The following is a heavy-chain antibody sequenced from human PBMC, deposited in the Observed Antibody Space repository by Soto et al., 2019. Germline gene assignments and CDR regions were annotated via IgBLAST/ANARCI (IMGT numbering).Heavy chain of an antibody. Sequence: GGSLRLSCAASGFTLSPYWMNWVRQAPGKGLEWVANIKQDGSEKYYVDSVKGRFIISRDNAKNSLYLQLNSLRAEDTAVYYCARDGDASGWYRYGMDVWGQGTLVTVSS. CDR3: ARDGDASGWYRYGMDV. J-gene: IGHJ6*02. V-gene: IGHV3-7*01. CDR2: IKQDGSEK. CDR1: GFTLSPYW. D-gene: IGHD6-19*01.